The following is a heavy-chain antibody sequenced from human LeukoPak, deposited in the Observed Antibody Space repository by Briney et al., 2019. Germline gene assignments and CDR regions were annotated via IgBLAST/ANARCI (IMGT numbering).Heavy chain of an antibody. D-gene: IGHD6-13*01. CDR3: AKGGAAGKFPADY. Sequence: GRSLRLSCAASGFTFDDYAMHWVRQAPGEGLEWVSGISWNSGSIGYADSVNGRFTISRDNAKNSLYLQMNSLRAEDTALYYCAKGGAAGKFPADYWGQGTLVTVSS. J-gene: IGHJ4*02. CDR1: GFTFDDYA. CDR2: ISWNSGSI. V-gene: IGHV3-9*01.